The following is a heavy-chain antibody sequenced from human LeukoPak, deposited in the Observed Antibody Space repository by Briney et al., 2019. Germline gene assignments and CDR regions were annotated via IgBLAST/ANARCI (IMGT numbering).Heavy chain of an antibody. D-gene: IGHD6-19*01. Sequence: GGSLRLSCAASGFTFSSYAMHWVRQAPGKGLEWVAVISYDGSNKYYADSVKGRFTISRDNSKNTLYLQMNSLRAEDTAVYYCARIQWLDTNWFDPWGQGTLVTVSS. CDR2: ISYDGSNK. V-gene: IGHV3-30*04. CDR1: GFTFSSYA. CDR3: ARIQWLDTNWFDP. J-gene: IGHJ5*02.